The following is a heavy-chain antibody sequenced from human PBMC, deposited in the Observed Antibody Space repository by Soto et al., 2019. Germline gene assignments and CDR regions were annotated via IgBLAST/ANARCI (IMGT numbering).Heavy chain of an antibody. J-gene: IGHJ6*03. CDR3: ARQWGYCSSTSCYYYYYYMDV. CDR2: IYYSGST. D-gene: IGHD2-2*01. CDR1: GGSISSYY. Sequence: SETLSLTCTVSGGSISSYYWSWIRQPPGKGLEWIGYIYYSGSTNYNPSLKSRVTISVDTSKNQFSLKLSSVTAADTAVYYCARQWGYCSSTSCYYYYYYMDVWGKGTTVTISS. V-gene: IGHV4-59*08.